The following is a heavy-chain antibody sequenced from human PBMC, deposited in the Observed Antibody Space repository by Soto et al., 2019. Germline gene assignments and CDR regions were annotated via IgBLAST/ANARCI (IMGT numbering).Heavy chain of an antibody. CDR1: GVTFSSHA. V-gene: IGHV3-23*01. D-gene: IGHD3-9*01. J-gene: IGHJ3*02. CDR2: ISGSGGVT. CDR3: AFCLSTTTFCAFDI. Sequence: PGGSLRLSCAASGVTFSSHAMSWVRQAPGKGLEWVSAISGSGGVTYYADSVKGRFTISRDNSKNTLYLQMNSLGTDDTAVYYCAFCLSTTTFCAFDIWGQGTMLTVSS.